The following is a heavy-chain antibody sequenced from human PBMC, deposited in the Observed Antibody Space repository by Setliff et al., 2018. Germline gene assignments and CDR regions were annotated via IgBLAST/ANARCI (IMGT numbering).Heavy chain of an antibody. CDR3: ARGGAIVVATAHFDY. Sequence: ASVKVSCKASGFTFTSYYMFWVRQAPGQGLEWMGIINPSSGSTDYALKFQGRVTMTRDTSTSTVYMEPSSLRSEDTAVYYCARGGAIVVATAHFDYWGQGTLVTVSS. V-gene: IGHV1-46*01. CDR1: GFTFTSYY. J-gene: IGHJ4*02. CDR2: INPSSGST. D-gene: IGHD2-21*02.